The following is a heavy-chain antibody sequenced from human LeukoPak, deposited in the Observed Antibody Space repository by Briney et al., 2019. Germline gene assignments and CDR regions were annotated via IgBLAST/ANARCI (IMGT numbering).Heavy chain of an antibody. J-gene: IGHJ2*01. CDR2: IYYSGST. CDR3: ARGGFSGGILRYFDL. D-gene: IGHD2-15*01. CDR1: GGSFSIYY. Sequence: SETLSLTCTVSGGSFSIYYWSWIRQPPGKGLEWIGYIYYSGSTNYNPSLKSRVTMLVDTSKNQFSLQLGSVTAADTAVYYCARGGFSGGILRYFDLWGRGTLVTVSS. V-gene: IGHV4-59*01.